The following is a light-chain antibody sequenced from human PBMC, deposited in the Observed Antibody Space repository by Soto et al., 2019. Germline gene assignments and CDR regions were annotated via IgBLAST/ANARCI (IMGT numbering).Light chain of an antibody. Sequence: QSVLTQPPSVSGAPGQRVTISCTGSSSNIGAGYDVHWYQQLPGKAPKLLIYGNNNRPSGVSNRFSGSKSGNTASLTISGLXAEDEADYYCISYTSDTSPYLFGTGTKVTVL. V-gene: IGLV1-40*01. J-gene: IGLJ1*01. CDR3: ISYTSDTSPYL. CDR1: SSNIGAGYD. CDR2: GNN.